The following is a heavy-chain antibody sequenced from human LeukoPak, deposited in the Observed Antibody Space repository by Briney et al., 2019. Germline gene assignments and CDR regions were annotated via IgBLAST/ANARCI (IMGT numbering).Heavy chain of an antibody. D-gene: IGHD6-19*01. V-gene: IGHV1-3*01. Sequence: VASVKVSCKASGYTFTSYAMHWVRQAPGQRLEWMGWINAGNGNTKYSQKFQGRVTITRDTSASTAYMELSSLRSEDTAVYYCARAGKMGEWLAFDYWGQGTLVTVSS. CDR1: GYTFTSYA. CDR2: INAGNGNT. J-gene: IGHJ4*02. CDR3: ARAGKMGEWLAFDY.